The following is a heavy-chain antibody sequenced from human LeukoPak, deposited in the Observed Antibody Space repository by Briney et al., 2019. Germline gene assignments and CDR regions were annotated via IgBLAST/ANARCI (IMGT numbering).Heavy chain of an antibody. CDR2: INHGGFT. CDR3: ARSHLWPSGTFDI. CDR1: GASLSGYY. Sequence: SETLSLTCAVSGASLSGYYWSWIRQSPGKGLEWIGEINHGGFTNYNPSLKSRDTISVDTSRNQIALRLSSLTAADTAVYFCARSHLWPSGTFDIWGQGTVVAVSS. V-gene: IGHV4-34*01. J-gene: IGHJ3*02. D-gene: IGHD5-18*01.